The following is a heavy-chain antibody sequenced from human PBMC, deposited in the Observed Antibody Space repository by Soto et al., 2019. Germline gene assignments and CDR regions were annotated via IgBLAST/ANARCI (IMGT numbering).Heavy chain of an antibody. V-gene: IGHV4-39*01. CDR3: ATLPAAMYFYGSDV. J-gene: IGHJ6*02. CDR2: ILHSGST. Sequence: SETLSLTCTVSGGSISSGGYYWSWIRQHPGKGLEWLGSILHSGSTYYNPSLKSRLTLSVDTSEDQFSLNLSSVTATDTGVYYCATLPAAMYFYGSDVWGPGTTVTVSS. D-gene: IGHD2-2*01. CDR1: GGSISSGGYY.